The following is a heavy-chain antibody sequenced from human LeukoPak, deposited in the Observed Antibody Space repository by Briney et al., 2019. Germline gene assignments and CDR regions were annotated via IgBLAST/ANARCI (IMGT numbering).Heavy chain of an antibody. D-gene: IGHD3-22*01. CDR2: FDPEDGET. V-gene: IGHV1-24*01. Sequence: ASVKVSCKVSGYTLTELSMHWVRQAPGKGLEWMGGFDPEDGETIYAQKFQGRVTMTEDTSTDTAYMELSSLRSGDTAAYYCATGRYYDSSQPPDLWYWGQGTLVTVSS. J-gene: IGHJ4*02. CDR3: ATGRYYDSSQPPDLWY. CDR1: GYTLTELS.